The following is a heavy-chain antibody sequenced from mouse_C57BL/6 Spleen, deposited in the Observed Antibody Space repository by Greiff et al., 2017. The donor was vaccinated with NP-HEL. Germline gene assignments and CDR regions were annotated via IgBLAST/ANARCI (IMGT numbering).Heavy chain of an antibody. D-gene: IGHD1-1*01. CDR2: ISYSGST. CDR3: ARGGITTVPAWFAY. CDR1: GYSITSGYD. V-gene: IGHV3-1*01. Sequence: EVKLVESGPGMVKPSQSLSLTCTVTGYSITSGYDWHWIRHFPGNKLEWMGYISYSGSTNYNPSLKSRISITHDTSKNHFFLKLNSVTTEDTATYYCARGGITTVPAWFAYWGQGTLVTVSA. J-gene: IGHJ3*01.